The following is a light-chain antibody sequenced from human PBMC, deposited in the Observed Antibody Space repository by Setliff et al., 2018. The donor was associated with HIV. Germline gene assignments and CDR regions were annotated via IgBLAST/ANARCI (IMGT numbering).Light chain of an antibody. Sequence: QSALTQPRSVSGSPGQSVTISRTGTTSDVGNYNFVSWYQHHPGKAPKLMIFDVNKRPSGVPDRFSGSKSGNTASLTFSGLQAEDEADYYCCSYAGSHTFVFGTGTKATVL. CDR2: DVN. CDR1: TSDVGNYNF. J-gene: IGLJ1*01. V-gene: IGLV2-11*01. CDR3: CSYAGSHTFV.